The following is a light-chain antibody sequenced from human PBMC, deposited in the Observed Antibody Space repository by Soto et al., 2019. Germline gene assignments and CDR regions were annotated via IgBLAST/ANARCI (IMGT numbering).Light chain of an antibody. CDR1: QSVSSNF. V-gene: IGKV3-20*01. J-gene: IGKJ1*01. CDR2: GAS. Sequence: EIVLTQSPGTLSLSPGERATLSCRASQSVSSNFLAWYQQKPGQAPRLLIYGASSRATGIPERFSGSGSGTDFTLTVSRLEPEDFAVYYCHQYGSSPATFGQGTEVEIK. CDR3: HQYGSSPAT.